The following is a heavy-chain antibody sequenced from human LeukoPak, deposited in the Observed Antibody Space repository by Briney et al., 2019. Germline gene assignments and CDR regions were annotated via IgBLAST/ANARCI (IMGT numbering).Heavy chain of an antibody. D-gene: IGHD2-2*01. V-gene: IGHV1-46*01. Sequence: GASVKVSCKASGYTFTSYYMRWVRQAPGQGLEWMGIINPSGGSPTYAQKFQGRVTMTRDTSTSTVYMELSSLTSEDTAVYYCARDMLTSSVDYWGQGTLVTVSS. J-gene: IGHJ4*02. CDR3: ARDMLTSSVDY. CDR2: INPSGGSP. CDR1: GYTFTSYY.